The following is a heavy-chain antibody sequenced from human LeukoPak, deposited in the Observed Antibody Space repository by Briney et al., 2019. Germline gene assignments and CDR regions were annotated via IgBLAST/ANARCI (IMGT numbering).Heavy chain of an antibody. CDR2: IYYSGST. D-gene: IGHD2-2*01. Sequence: SETLSLTCTVSGGSISSYYWSWIRQPLGKGLEWIGYIYYSGSTNYNPSLKSRVTISVDTSKNQFSLKLSSVTAADTAVYYCARWRAAYCSSTSCYEYGMDVWGQGTTVTVSS. J-gene: IGHJ6*02. CDR1: GGSISSYY. CDR3: ARWRAAYCSSTSCYEYGMDV. V-gene: IGHV4-59*01.